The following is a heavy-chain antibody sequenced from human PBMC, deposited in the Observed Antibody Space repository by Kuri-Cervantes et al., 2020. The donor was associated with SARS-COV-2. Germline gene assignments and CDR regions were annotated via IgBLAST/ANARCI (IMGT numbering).Heavy chain of an antibody. D-gene: IGHD2-8*01. J-gene: IGHJ5*02. Sequence: SETLSLTCAVSGYSISSGYYWGWIRQPPGKGLEWIGGIYHSGSTQYNPSLKSRVTISVDTSKNQFSLKLSSVTAADTAVYYCARGRTVMVYAMGSNWFDPWGQGTLVTVSS. CDR3: ARGRTVMVYAMGSNWFDP. CDR1: GYSISSGYY. V-gene: IGHV4-38-2*01. CDR2: IYHSGST.